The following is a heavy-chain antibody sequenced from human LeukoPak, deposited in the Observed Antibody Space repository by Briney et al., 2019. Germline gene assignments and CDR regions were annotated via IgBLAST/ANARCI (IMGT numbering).Heavy chain of an antibody. D-gene: IGHD6-19*01. CDR2: IYYSGST. Sequence: SETLSLTCTVSGGSISSSSYYWGWIRQPPGKGLEWIGSIYYSGSTYYNPSLKSRVTISVDTSKNQFSLKLSSVTAADTAVYYCASTSSGWFREHAFDIWGQGTMVTVSS. CDR3: ASTSSGWFREHAFDI. V-gene: IGHV4-39*07. J-gene: IGHJ3*02. CDR1: GGSISSSSYY.